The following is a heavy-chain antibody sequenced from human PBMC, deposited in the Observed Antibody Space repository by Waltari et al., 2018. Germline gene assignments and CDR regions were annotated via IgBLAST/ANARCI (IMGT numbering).Heavy chain of an antibody. CDR1: GFTFSSYA. D-gene: IGHD5-12*01. Sequence: QVQLVESGGGVVQPGRSLRLSCAASGFTFSSYAMHWVRQAPGKGLEWVAVISYDGSNKYYADSVKGRFTISRDNSKNTLYLQMNSLRAEDTAVYYCARGYSGYDLGYYWGQGTLVIVSS. CDR2: ISYDGSNK. J-gene: IGHJ4*02. V-gene: IGHV3-30-3*01. CDR3: ARGYSGYDLGYY.